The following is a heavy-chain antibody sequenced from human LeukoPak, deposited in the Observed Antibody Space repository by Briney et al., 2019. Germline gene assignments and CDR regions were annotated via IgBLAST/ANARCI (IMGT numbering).Heavy chain of an antibody. CDR1: GGTFSSYA. CDR3: ASRRIAARPDYYYYMDV. CDR2: IIPIFGTA. V-gene: IGHV1-69*05. D-gene: IGHD6-6*01. Sequence: SVKVSCKASGGTFSSYAISWVRQAPGQGLEWMRGIIPIFGTANYAQKFQGRVTITTDESTSTAYMELSSLRSEDTAVYYCASRRIAARPDYYYYMDVWGKGTTVTASS. J-gene: IGHJ6*03.